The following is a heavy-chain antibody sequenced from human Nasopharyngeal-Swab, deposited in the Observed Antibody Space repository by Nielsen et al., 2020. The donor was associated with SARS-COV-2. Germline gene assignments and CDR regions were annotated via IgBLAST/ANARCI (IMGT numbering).Heavy chain of an antibody. Sequence: VRQAPGKGLEWASSISSSSSYIYYADSVKGRFTISRDKAQNSLYLQMNGLRAEDTAVYYCARDRGYSYGPDAFDIWGQGTMVTVSS. D-gene: IGHD5-18*01. CDR3: ARDRGYSYGPDAFDI. V-gene: IGHV3-21*01. CDR2: ISSSSSYI. J-gene: IGHJ3*02.